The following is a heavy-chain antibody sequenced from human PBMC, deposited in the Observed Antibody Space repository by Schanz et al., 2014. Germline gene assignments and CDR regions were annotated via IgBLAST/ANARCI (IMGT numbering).Heavy chain of an antibody. Sequence: EVHLLESGGGLVQPGGSLRLSCAASGFTFSNHALSWVRQAPGKGLEWVSGIGGSGDSTHYADSVRGRFAISRDNSKNTLDLQMNSLRAEDTAIYYCAKDLAAVGVFDYWGQGSLVTVSP. D-gene: IGHD6-13*01. CDR3: AKDLAAVGVFDY. J-gene: IGHJ4*02. V-gene: IGHV3-23*01. CDR2: IGGSGDST. CDR1: GFTFSNHA.